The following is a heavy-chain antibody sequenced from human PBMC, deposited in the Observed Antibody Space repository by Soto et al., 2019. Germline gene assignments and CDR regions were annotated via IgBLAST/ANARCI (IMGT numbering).Heavy chain of an antibody. CDR1: GFIFSSCA. Sequence: GGSLRLSCAVSGFIFSSCAMNWVRQAPGKGLEWVSTISGSGVSKYPADSVKGRFTISRDNSNNTVSLQMNSLRAEDAAVYYCAKDRTPEATTWNVYWGQGTLVTVSS. CDR2: ISGSGVSK. V-gene: IGHV3-23*01. D-gene: IGHD2-2*01. J-gene: IGHJ4*02. CDR3: AKDRTPEATTWNVY.